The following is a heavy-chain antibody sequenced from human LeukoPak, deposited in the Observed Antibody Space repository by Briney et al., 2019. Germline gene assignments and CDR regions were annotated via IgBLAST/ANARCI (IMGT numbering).Heavy chain of an antibody. CDR3: ARYSVSYSSSWHYYFDY. Sequence: ASVKVSCKASGYRLTNYGISWVRQAPGQGLEWMGWISTYNGNTNYAQKFQDRVTMTTDTSTSTAYMELRSLRSDDTAVYYCARYSVSYSSSWHYYFDYWGQGTLVTVSS. CDR1: GYRLTNYG. CDR2: ISTYNGNT. D-gene: IGHD6-13*01. J-gene: IGHJ4*02. V-gene: IGHV1-18*01.